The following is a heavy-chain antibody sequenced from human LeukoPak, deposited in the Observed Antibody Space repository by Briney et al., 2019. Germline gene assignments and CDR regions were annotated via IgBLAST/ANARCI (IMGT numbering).Heavy chain of an antibody. CDR1: GFTFSSYW. CDR3: ARLIAVAGKGYYYYYYMDV. D-gene: IGHD6-19*01. CDR2: IKQDGSEK. J-gene: IGHJ6*03. Sequence: PGGSLRLSCAASGFTFSSYWMSWVRQAPGKGLEWVANIKQDGSEKYYVDSVKGRFTISRDNAKNSLYLQMNSLRAEDTAVYYCARLIAVAGKGYYYYYYMDVWGKGTTVTVSS. V-gene: IGHV3-7*01.